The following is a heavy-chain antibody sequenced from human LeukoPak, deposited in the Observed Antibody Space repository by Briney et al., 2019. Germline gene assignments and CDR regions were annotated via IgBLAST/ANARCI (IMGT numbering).Heavy chain of an antibody. CDR2: IKHDGAWK. D-gene: IGHD3-22*01. J-gene: IGHJ4*02. Sequence: GGSLRLSCAASGSTFGNYYMSWVRQAPGKGLEWVANIKHDGAWKFYADSVKGRFTVSRDNAEKLVYLHMTSLRAEDTAMYFCAREGHSSGSLGGYWGQGILVTVSS. V-gene: IGHV3-7*03. CDR3: AREGHSSGSLGGY. CDR1: GSTFGNYY.